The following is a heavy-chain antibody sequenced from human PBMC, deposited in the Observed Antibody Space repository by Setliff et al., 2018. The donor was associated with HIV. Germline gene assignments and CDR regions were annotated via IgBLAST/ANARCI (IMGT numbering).Heavy chain of an antibody. CDR3: AKGADTVMVIDFDY. J-gene: IGHJ4*02. CDR1: GFTFSNYN. CDR2: IKEDGSVT. Sequence: LRLFCAASGFTFSNYNMNWVRQAPGKGLEFVANIKEDGSVTNYVDSVKGRFTISRDNSKNTLYRQLNSLRVEDTAVYYCAKGADTVMVIDFDYWGQGTLVTVSS. D-gene: IGHD5-18*01. V-gene: IGHV3-7*03.